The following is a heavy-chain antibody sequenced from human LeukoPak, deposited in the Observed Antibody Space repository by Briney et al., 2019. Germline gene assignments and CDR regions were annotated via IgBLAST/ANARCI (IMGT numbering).Heavy chain of an antibody. D-gene: IGHD3-10*01. CDR1: EFTFSSYS. V-gene: IGHV3-21*01. CDR3: ARDTFGSRYYGMDV. CDR2: ISSSSSYI. J-gene: IGHJ6*02. Sequence: TTGGSLRLSCAAFEFTFSSYSMNWVRQAPGKGLEWDSSISSSSSYIYYADSVKGRFTISRDNAKNSLYLQMNSLRAEDTAVYYCARDTFGSRYYGMDVWGQGTTVTVSS.